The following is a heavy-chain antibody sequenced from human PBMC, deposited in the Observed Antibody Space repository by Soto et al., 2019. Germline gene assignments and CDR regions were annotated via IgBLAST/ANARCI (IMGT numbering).Heavy chain of an antibody. D-gene: IGHD3-22*01. CDR2: IYHSGST. CDR1: GGSISSGGYS. V-gene: IGHV4-30-2*01. CDR3: NYYDSSLDY. J-gene: IGHJ4*02. Sequence: PSETLSLTCALSGGSISSGGYSWSWIRQPPGKGLEWIGYIYHSGSTYYNPSLKSRVTISVDRSKNQFSLKLSSVTAADTAVYYCNYYDSSLDYWGQGTLVTVSS.